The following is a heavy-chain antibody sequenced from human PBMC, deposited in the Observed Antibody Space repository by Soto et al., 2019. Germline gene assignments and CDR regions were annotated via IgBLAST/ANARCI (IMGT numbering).Heavy chain of an antibody. CDR3: AKDLYGSGSYYSDAFDI. CDR1: GFTFDGYA. V-gene: IGHV3-9*01. CDR2: ISWNSGSI. Sequence: EVQLVESGGGLVQPGRSLRLSCAASGFTFDGYAMHWVRQAPGKGLEWVSGISWNSGSICYADSVKGRFTISRDNDKNYLYLQMNSLRTEDTALYYCAKDLYGSGSYYSDAFDIWGQGTMVTVSS. J-gene: IGHJ3*02. D-gene: IGHD3-10*01.